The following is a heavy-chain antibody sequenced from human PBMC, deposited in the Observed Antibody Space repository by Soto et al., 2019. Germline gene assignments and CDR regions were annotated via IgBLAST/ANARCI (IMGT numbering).Heavy chain of an antibody. CDR3: AREQQLVLSPHFDY. V-gene: IGHV1-46*01. Sequence: QVQLVQSGAEVKKPGASVKVSCKASGYTFTSYYMHWVRQAPGQGLEWMGIINPSGGSTSYAQKFQGRFTMPRDTSTSTVYMELSSLRSEATAVYYCAREQQLVLSPHFDYWGQGTLVTVSS. D-gene: IGHD6-13*01. J-gene: IGHJ4*02. CDR1: GYTFTSYY. CDR2: INPSGGST.